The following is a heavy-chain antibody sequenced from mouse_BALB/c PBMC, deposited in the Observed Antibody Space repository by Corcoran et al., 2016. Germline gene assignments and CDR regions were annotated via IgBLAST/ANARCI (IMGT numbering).Heavy chain of an antibody. J-gene: IGHJ4*01. CDR1: GYTFTNYG. Sequence: QIQLVQSGPELKKPGETVKISCKASGYTFTNYGMNWVKQAPGKGLKWMGWINTYTGEPTYADDFKGRFAFSLETSASTAYLQINNLKNEDTATYFCARKGGNYGAMDYWGQGTSVTVSS. CDR2: INTYTGEP. V-gene: IGHV9-3-1*01. D-gene: IGHD2-1*01. CDR3: ARKGGNYGAMDY.